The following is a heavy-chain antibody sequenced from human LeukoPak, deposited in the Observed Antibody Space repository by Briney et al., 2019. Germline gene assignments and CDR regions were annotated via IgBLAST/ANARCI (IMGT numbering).Heavy chain of an antibody. CDR2: IAPSDSYT. V-gene: IGHV5-10-1*01. CDR3: ARHVGITSASDY. J-gene: IGHJ4*02. CDR1: GYTFTSHW. Sequence: GASLKISCKVSGYTFTSHWISWVRKIPGKGLEWMGKIAPSDSYTKYSPSFQGHVTISTDKSITTAYLQWSSLKASDTAIYYCARHVGITSASDYWGQGTLVTVSS. D-gene: IGHD1-26*01.